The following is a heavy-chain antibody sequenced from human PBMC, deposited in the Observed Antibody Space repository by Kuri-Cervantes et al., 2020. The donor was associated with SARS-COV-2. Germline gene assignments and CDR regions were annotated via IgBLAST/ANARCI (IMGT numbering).Heavy chain of an antibody. V-gene: IGHV3-53*01. CDR1: GFTVSSNY. D-gene: IGHD4-17*01. CDR2: IYSGGTT. J-gene: IGHJ6*02. Sequence: GGSLSLSCAASGFTVSSNYMSWVRQAPGKGLEWVSVIYSGGTTYYADSVKGRFTISRDNSRNTLYLQMKSLGAEDTALYYCAKTFYGLGGMDVWGQGATVTVSS. CDR3: AKTFYGLGGMDV.